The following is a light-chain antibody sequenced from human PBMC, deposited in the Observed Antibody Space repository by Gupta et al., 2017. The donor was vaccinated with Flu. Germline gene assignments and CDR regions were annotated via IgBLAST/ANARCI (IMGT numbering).Light chain of an antibody. Sequence: SYVLPQAPSVSVAPGQTARITCGRTNIGSKSVHWYQQKPGQAPVLVVYDNSDRSSGIPERFSGSNSGNTATLTISRVEGGDEADYYCQVWDINTDHPRVFGGGTKLTVL. CDR3: QVWDINTDHPRV. CDR1: NIGSKS. J-gene: IGLJ3*02. V-gene: IGLV3-21*02. CDR2: DNS.